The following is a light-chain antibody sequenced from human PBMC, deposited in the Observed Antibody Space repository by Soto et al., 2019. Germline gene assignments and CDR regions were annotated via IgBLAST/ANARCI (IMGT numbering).Light chain of an antibody. CDR3: HQNYDLPWT. CDR1: QTISGNY. J-gene: IGKJ2*02. CDR2: GAS. Sequence: EIALTQSPASLSLSPGESVTLSCRTSQTISGNYLSWHQRRPGQAPRLLIFGASIRATDIPARFSGSGSGRDFTLAITSLEPEDFAVYYCHQNYDLPWTFGQGTKLEMK. V-gene: IGKV3D-7*01.